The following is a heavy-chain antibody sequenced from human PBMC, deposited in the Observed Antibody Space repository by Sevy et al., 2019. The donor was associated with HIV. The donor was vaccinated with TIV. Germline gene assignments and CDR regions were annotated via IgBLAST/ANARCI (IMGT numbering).Heavy chain of an antibody. CDR1: GFTFSSYW. D-gene: IGHD3-22*01. CDR2: IKQDGSEK. V-gene: IGHV3-7*01. Sequence: GGSLRLSCAASGFTFSSYWMSWVRQAPGKGLEWVANIKQDGSEKYYVDSVKGRFTISRDNAKNSLYLQMNSLRAEDTAVYYCARDSPGQEASSGSKRRLGMDVWGQGTTVTVSS. CDR3: ARDSPGQEASSGSKRRLGMDV. J-gene: IGHJ6*02.